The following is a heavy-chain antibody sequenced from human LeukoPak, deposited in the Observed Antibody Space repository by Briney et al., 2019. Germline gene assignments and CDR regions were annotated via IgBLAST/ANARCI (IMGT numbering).Heavy chain of an antibody. D-gene: IGHD6-13*01. Sequence: SETLSLTCAVYGGSFSSYYWNWIRQPPGKGLEWIGEINHRGSTNYNPSLKSRVTISMDTSNNQFSVKLRSLTAADTAVYYCARGRYVTTRGGAAAGFLDYWGQGTLVTVSS. V-gene: IGHV4-34*01. J-gene: IGHJ4*02. CDR1: GGSFSSYY. CDR2: INHRGST. CDR3: ARGRYVTTRGGAAAGFLDY.